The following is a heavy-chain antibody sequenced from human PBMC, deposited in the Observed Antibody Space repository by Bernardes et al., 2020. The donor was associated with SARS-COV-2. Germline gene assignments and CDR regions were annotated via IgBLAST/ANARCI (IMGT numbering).Heavy chain of an antibody. CDR2: FSGSGGDT. CDR3: ARAKSGSYYYGMDV. Sequence: GGSLRLSCAASGFTFSSYAMSWVRQAPGKGLEWVSGFSGSGGDTYYADSVKGRFTISRDNSKNTLYLQMNSLRAEDTAVYYCARAKSGSYYYGMDVWGQGTTVTVSS. D-gene: IGHD1-26*01. V-gene: IGHV3-23*01. J-gene: IGHJ6*02. CDR1: GFTFSSYA.